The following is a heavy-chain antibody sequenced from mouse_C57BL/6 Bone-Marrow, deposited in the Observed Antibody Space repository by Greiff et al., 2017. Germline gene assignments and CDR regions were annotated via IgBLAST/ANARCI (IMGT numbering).Heavy chain of an antibody. CDR2: IWSGGST. J-gene: IGHJ3*01. CDR1: GFSLTSYG. V-gene: IGHV2-2*01. Sequence: VQLQASGPGLVQPSQSLSITCTVSGFSLTSYGVHWVRQSPGKGLEWLGVIWSGGSTDYNAAFISRLSISKDNSKSQVFFKMDSLQADDTAIYYCARNFYYGYDAGFAYWGQGTLVTVSA. CDR3: ARNFYYGYDAGFAY. D-gene: IGHD2-2*01.